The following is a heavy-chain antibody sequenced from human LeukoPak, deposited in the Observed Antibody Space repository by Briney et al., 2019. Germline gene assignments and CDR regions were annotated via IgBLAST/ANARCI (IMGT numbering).Heavy chain of an antibody. CDR1: GGSISNYY. D-gene: IGHD5-18*01. CDR3: ARHPTALVSYGFDP. V-gene: IGHV4-59*08. J-gene: IGHJ5*02. Sequence: PSETLSLTCTASGGSISNYYRSWIRQPPGKGLEWIGYIYSIGSTNYNPSLKSRVTISVDTSKNQFSLKLGSVTAADTAIYYCARHPTALVSYGFDPWGQGTLVTVSS. CDR2: IYSIGST.